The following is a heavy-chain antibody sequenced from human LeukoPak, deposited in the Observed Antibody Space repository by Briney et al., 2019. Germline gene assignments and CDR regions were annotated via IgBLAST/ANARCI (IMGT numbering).Heavy chain of an antibody. Sequence: SETLSLTCTVSGGSISSGGYYWSWIRQHPGKGLEWIGYIYYSGSTYYNPSLKSRVTISVDTSKNQFSLKLSSVTAADTAVYYCAREDYSSGWVFDYWGQGTLVTVSS. CDR2: IYYSGST. CDR3: AREDYSSGWVFDY. D-gene: IGHD6-19*01. J-gene: IGHJ4*02. V-gene: IGHV4-31*03. CDR1: GGSISSGGYY.